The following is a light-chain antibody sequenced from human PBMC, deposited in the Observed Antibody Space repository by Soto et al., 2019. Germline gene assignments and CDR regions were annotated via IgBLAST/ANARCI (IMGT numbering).Light chain of an antibody. Sequence: EIVMTQSPATLSVSPGERATLSCRASENIYTNLAWYQQKPGQAPRLLFYGASTRATGLPARFSGTGSGTEFTLTIKSLQAEDSAVYYCKQYYNWPRTFGQGTRLEI. V-gene: IGKV3-15*01. CDR3: KQYYNWPRT. CDR1: ENIYTN. J-gene: IGKJ5*01. CDR2: GAS.